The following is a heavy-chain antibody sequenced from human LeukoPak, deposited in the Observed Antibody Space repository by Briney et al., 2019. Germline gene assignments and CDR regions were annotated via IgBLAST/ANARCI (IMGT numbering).Heavy chain of an antibody. CDR3: ARVSIAAADDAFDI. CDR2: IYYSGST. J-gene: IGHJ3*02. CDR1: GGSISSYY. Sequence: SETLSLTCTVSGGSISSYYWSWIRQPPGKGLEWIGYIYYSGSTNYNPSLKSRVTTSVDTSKNQFSLKLSSVTAADTAVYYCARVSIAAADDAFDIWGQGTMVTVSS. D-gene: IGHD6-13*01. V-gene: IGHV4-59*01.